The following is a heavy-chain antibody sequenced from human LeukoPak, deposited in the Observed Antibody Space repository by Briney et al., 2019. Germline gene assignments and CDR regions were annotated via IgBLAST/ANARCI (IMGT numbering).Heavy chain of an antibody. CDR3: AKEYCSNSVCHSLDY. CDR2: ISYDGSNK. D-gene: IGHD2-8*01. Sequence: LTGGPLRLSCAASGFTFSSSGMHWVRQAPGKGLEWVAVISYDGSNKYYADSVKGRFTFSRDNSKNTLYLQMNSLRAEDTAVYYCAKEYCSNSVCHSLDYWGQGILVTVSS. V-gene: IGHV3-30*18. J-gene: IGHJ4*02. CDR1: GFTFSSSG.